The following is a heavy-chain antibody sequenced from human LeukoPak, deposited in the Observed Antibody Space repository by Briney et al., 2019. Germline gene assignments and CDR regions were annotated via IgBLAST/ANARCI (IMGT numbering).Heavy chain of an antibody. CDR1: GFTFNSFF. CDR2: ISQDGSET. V-gene: IGHV3-7*01. CDR3: VRDLGHSRHYFEY. D-gene: IGHD7-27*01. J-gene: IGHJ4*02. Sequence: GGSLRLSCAASGFTFNSFFLNWVRLTPGRELEGVACISQDGSETFYMDSVRGRFTISRDNTKNSLYLQMDSLRAEDTAVYFCVRDLGHSRHYFEYWGQGALVTVSS.